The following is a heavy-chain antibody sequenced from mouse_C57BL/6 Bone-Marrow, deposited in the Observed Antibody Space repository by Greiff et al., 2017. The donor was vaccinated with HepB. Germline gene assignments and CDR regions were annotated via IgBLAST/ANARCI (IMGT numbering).Heavy chain of an antibody. Sequence: VQLKQSGPELVKPGDSVKISCKASGYSFTGYFMNWVMQSHGKSLEWIGRINPYNGDTFYNQKFKGKATLTVDKSSSTAHMELRSLTSEDSAVYYCARVQRAWFAYWGQGTLVTVSA. CDR3: ARVQRAWFAY. CDR1: GYSFTGYF. J-gene: IGHJ3*01. CDR2: INPYNGDT. V-gene: IGHV1-20*01.